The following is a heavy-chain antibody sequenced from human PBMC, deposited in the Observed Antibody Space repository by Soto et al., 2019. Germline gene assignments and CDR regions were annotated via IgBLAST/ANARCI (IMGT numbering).Heavy chain of an antibody. J-gene: IGHJ4*02. CDR3: ARTYYYDSSGLYFDY. V-gene: IGHV4-59*08. Sequence: SETLSLTCTVSGGSISSYYWSWIRQPPGKGLEWIGYIYYSGSTNYNPSLKSRVTISVDTSKNQFSLKLSSVTAADTAVYYCARTYYYDSSGLYFDYWGQGTLVTVSS. CDR1: GGSISSYY. CDR2: IYYSGST. D-gene: IGHD3-22*01.